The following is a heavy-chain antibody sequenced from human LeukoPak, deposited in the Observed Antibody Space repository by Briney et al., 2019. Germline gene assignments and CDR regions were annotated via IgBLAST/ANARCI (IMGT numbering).Heavy chain of an antibody. CDR2: ISYDGSNK. CDR3: RDPFDY. V-gene: IGHV3-30*03. Sequence: GSLRLSCAASGFTFSSYGMHWVRQAPGKGLEWVAVISYDGSNKYYADSVKGRFTISRDNSKNTLYLQMNSLRAEDTAVYYCRDPFDYWGQGTLVTVSS. CDR1: GFTFSSYG. J-gene: IGHJ4*02.